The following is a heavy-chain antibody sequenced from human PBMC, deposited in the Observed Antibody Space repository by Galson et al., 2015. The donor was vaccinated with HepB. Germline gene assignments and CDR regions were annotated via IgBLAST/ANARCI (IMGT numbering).Heavy chain of an antibody. V-gene: IGHV3-74*01. J-gene: IGHJ5*02. Sequence: SLRLSCAASGFTFRDYWMHWVRQAPGKGLVWVARINSDGSSTSYADDVKGRFTISRDNARRTLYLQMNRLRVEDTAVYYCVRNHRIANGGYFQNWFDPWGQGTLVTVSA. CDR1: GFTFRDYW. CDR3: VRNHRIANGGYFQNWFDP. CDR2: INSDGSST. D-gene: IGHD2-8*01.